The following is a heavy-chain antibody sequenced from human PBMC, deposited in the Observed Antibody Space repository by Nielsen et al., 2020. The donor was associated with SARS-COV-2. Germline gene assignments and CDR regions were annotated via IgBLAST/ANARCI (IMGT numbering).Heavy chain of an antibody. J-gene: IGHJ6*03. V-gene: IGHV3-33*01. CDR3: ARDGSSWYGTYYYYMDV. CDR1: GFTFSSYG. CDR2: IWYDGSNK. Sequence: GGSLRLSCAASGFTFSSYGMHWVRQAPGKGLEWVAVIWYDGSNKYYADPVKGRFTISRDNSKNTLHLQMNSLRAEDTAVYYCARDGSSWYGTYYYYMDVWGKGTTVTVSS. D-gene: IGHD6-13*01.